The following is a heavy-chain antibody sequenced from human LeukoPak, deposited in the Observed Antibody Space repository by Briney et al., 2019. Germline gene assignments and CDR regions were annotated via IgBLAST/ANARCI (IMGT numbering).Heavy chain of an antibody. CDR1: GFTFSSYG. J-gene: IGHJ4*02. Sequence: GGSLRLPCAASGFTFSSYGMSWVRQAPGKGLEWVSAISGSGGSTYYADSVKGRFTISRDNSKNTLYLQMNSLRAEDTAVYYCAKAMGYYNYFDYWGQGTLVTVSS. CDR3: AKAMGYYNYFDY. CDR2: ISGSGGST. V-gene: IGHV3-23*01. D-gene: IGHD3-3*01.